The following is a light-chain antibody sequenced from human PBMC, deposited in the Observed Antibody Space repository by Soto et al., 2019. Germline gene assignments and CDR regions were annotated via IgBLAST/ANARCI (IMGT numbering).Light chain of an antibody. CDR3: QQYGSSSWT. J-gene: IGKJ1*01. Sequence: EIVLTQSPGTLSLSPVERATLSFISSQSVSISYLAWYQQQPGQAPRLLIYGASSRATGIPDRFIGSGSGTDFTLTISRLEPEDFAVYSCQQYGSSSWTFGQGTKADIK. V-gene: IGKV3-20*01. CDR1: QSVSISY. CDR2: GAS.